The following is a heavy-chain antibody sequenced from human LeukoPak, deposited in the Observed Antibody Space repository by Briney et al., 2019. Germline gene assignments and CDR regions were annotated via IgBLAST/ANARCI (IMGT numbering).Heavy chain of an antibody. D-gene: IGHD3-16*02. CDR1: GYTLSSYW. CDR3: ARAFAPFYVCGSYRPPDSFDY. J-gene: IGHJ4*02. CDR2: INSDGSSK. V-gene: IGHV3-74*01. Sequence: PGGSLRLSCAASGYTLSSYWMHWVRQAPGKGLVWVSRINSDGSSKSYADSVKGRLTISRDNAKNTLYLQMNSLRAEDTAVYVCARAFAPFYVCGSYRPPDSFDYWGQGTLVTVSS.